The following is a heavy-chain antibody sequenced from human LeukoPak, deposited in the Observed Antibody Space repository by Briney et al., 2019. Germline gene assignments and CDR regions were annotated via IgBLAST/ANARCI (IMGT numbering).Heavy chain of an antibody. J-gene: IGHJ4*02. CDR2: ISSSSSYI. Sequence: GGSLRLSCAASGFTFSSYSMNWVRQAPGKGLEWVSSISSSSSYIYYADSVKGRFTISRDNAKNSLYLQMNSLRAEDTAVYYCARSEGYSCGYRSVYYFDYWGQGTLVTVSS. CDR3: ARSEGYSCGYRSVYYFDY. V-gene: IGHV3-21*01. D-gene: IGHD5-18*01. CDR1: GFTFSSYS.